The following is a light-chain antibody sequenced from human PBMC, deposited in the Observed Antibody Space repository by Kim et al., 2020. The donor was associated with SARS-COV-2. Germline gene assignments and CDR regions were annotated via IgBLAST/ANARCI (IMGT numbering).Light chain of an antibody. Sequence: SGSPGERVTLSCRASQSISTDLAWYRQTPGQAPRLLIYGASTRATGIPARFSGSGSGTEFTLTISSLQSEDFAVYYCQQYYHRWAFGQGTKVDIK. CDR1: QSISTD. CDR2: GAS. CDR3: QQYYHRWA. J-gene: IGKJ1*01. V-gene: IGKV3-15*01.